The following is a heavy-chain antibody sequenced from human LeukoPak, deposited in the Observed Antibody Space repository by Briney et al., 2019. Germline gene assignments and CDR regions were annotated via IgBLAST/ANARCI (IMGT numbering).Heavy chain of an antibody. CDR2: IIPIFGTA. J-gene: IGHJ4*02. CDR3: ARDWYYDSSPDGY. Sequence: GASVKVSCKASGGTFSTYTINWVRQAPGQGLEWMGGIIPIFGTANYAQKFQGRVTITADRSTSTAYMELSSLRSEDTAVYYCARDWYYDSSPDGYWGQGTLVTVSS. V-gene: IGHV1-69*06. CDR1: GGTFSTYT. D-gene: IGHD3-22*01.